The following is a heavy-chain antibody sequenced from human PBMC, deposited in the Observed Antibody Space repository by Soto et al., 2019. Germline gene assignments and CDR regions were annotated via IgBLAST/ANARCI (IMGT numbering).Heavy chain of an antibody. Sequence: GGSLRLSCAASGFTFNTYTMHWARQAPGKVLEWVAVISYDGSITYYGDSVKGRFTISRDNSKNTLYLQMGSLGAEDTAVYYCARLRMVVGGDSDAFDIWGQGTMVTVSS. D-gene: IGHD2-15*01. V-gene: IGHV3-30*14. CDR3: ARLRMVVGGDSDAFDI. CDR2: ISYDGSIT. J-gene: IGHJ3*02. CDR1: GFTFNTYT.